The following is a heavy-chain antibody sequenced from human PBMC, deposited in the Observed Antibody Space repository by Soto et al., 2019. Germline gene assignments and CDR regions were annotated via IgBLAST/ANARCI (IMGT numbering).Heavy chain of an antibody. D-gene: IGHD3-3*01. Sequence: QITLKEAGPALVKPTETLTLTCTFSGFSLNTSGVAVGWIRQPPGKALEWLALIYWKGDERYNPSLRDRLSNPMTPPRDRVVLRWAKMDPVDTPTYYCAHRKYIFADDVFVVWAKGTRVTV. CDR2: IYWKGDE. J-gene: IGHJ3*01. CDR3: AHRKYIFADDVFVV. V-gene: IGHV2-5*01. CDR1: GFSLNTSGVA.